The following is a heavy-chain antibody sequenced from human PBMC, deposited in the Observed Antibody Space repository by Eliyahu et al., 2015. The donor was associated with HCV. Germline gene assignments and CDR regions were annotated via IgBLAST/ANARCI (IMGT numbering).Heavy chain of an antibody. CDR1: GYTLTELS. CDR3: ATVVYGDYWFDP. Sequence: QVQLVQSGAEVKKPGASVXVXCKVSGYTLTELSMHWVRQAPGKGLEWMGGFDPEXGETIYAQKFQGRVTMTEDTSTDTAYMELSSLRSEDTAVYYCATVVYGDYWFDPWGQGTLVTVSS. V-gene: IGHV1-24*01. J-gene: IGHJ5*02. D-gene: IGHD4-17*01. CDR2: FDPEXGET.